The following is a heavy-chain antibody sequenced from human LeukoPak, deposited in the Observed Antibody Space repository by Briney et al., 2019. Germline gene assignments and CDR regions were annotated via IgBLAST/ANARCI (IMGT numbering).Heavy chain of an antibody. J-gene: IGHJ3*02. D-gene: IGHD4-17*01. CDR3: AKEDYGDYVDAFDI. V-gene: IGHV3-53*01. Sequence: GGSLRLSCAASGFTVSSNYMSWVRQAPGKGLEWVSVIYSGGSTYYADSVKGRFTISRDNSKNTLYLQMNSLRAEDTAVYYCAKEDYGDYVDAFDIWGQGTMVTVSS. CDR2: IYSGGST. CDR1: GFTVSSNY.